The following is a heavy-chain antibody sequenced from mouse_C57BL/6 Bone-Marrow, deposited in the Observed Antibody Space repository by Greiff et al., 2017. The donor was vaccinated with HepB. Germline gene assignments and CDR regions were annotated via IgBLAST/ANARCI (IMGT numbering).Heavy chain of an antibody. D-gene: IGHD3-2*02. Sequence: EVKLMESGGGLVKPGGSLKLSCAASGFTFSSYTMSWVRQTPEKRLEWVATISGGGGNTYYPDSVKGRFTISRDNAKNTLYLQRSSLRSEDTALYYCASQDSSGYYAMDYWGQGTSVTVSS. V-gene: IGHV5-9*01. CDR3: ASQDSSGYYAMDY. J-gene: IGHJ4*01. CDR1: GFTFSSYT. CDR2: ISGGGGNT.